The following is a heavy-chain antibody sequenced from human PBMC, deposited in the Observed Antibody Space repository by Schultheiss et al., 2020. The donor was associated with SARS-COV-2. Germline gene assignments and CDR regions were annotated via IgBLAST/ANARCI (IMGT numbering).Heavy chain of an antibody. J-gene: IGHJ3*02. Sequence: GGSLRLSCAASGFTFSRYGIHWVRQAQGKGLEWVSVIYSGGSTYYADSVKGRFTITRDNSKNTLYLQMNSLRAEDTAVYYCAAAGVPAAALAFDIWGQGTMVTVSS. D-gene: IGHD2-2*01. CDR3: AAAGVPAAALAFDI. CDR2: IYSGGST. CDR1: GFTFSRYG. V-gene: IGHV3-NL1*01.